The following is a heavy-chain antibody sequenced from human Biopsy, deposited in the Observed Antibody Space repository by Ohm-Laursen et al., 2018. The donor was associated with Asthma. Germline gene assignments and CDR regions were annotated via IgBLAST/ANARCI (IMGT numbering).Heavy chain of an antibody. V-gene: IGHV4-61*01. CDR2: ISYSGST. CDR1: GGSVSTGSYY. J-gene: IGHJ2*01. Sequence: GTLSLTCAVSGGSVSTGSYYWSWIRQPPGKGLAWVSYISYSGSTDYNPSLKSRLTISMDTSKNQFSLKLSSVTAADTAVYYCARVPTTLRYFDLWGRGTLVTVSS. D-gene: IGHD2-15*01. CDR3: ARVPTTLRYFDL.